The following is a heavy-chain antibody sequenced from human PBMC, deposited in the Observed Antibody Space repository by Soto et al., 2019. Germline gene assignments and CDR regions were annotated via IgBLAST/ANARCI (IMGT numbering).Heavy chain of an antibody. J-gene: IGHJ4*02. CDR1: GYTFTSYG. CDR3: ARDQAKAYYFDY. Sequence: ASVKVSCKASGYTFTSYGISWVRQAPGQGLEWMGWISAYNGNTNYAQKLQGRVTMTTDNSKNTLYLQMNSLRTEDTAVYYCARDQAKAYYFDYWGQGTLVTVS. D-gene: IGHD5-12*01. V-gene: IGHV1-18*01. CDR2: ISAYNGNT.